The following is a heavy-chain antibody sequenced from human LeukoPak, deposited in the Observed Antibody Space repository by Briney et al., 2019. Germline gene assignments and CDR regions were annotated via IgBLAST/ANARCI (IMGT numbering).Heavy chain of an antibody. D-gene: IGHD3-22*01. CDR3: AKGGYYYDSSGYQSPRFDY. J-gene: IGHJ4*02. Sequence: PGGSLRLSCAASGFTVSYNYMSWVRQAPGKGLEWVSVIYSGGSTYYADSVKGRFTISRDNSKNTLYLQMNSLRAEDTAVYYCAKGGYYYDSSGYQSPRFDYWGQGTLVTVSS. V-gene: IGHV3-53*01. CDR1: GFTVSYNY. CDR2: IYSGGST.